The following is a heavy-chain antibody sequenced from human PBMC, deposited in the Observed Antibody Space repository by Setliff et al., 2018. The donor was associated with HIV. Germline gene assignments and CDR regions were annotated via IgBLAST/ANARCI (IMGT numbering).Heavy chain of an antibody. D-gene: IGHD4-17*01. J-gene: IGHJ4*02. CDR2: IFYTGST. CDR3: TRRDVTTGMDS. CDR1: GGSISSSSYY. Sequence: SCTVSGGSISSSSYYWDWIRQPPGKSLEWVGSIFYTGSTNYRPSLESRVIVSLDTSKNQFSLKLSSVTAADTAVYYCTRRDVTTGMDSWGPGILVTVSS. V-gene: IGHV4-39*01.